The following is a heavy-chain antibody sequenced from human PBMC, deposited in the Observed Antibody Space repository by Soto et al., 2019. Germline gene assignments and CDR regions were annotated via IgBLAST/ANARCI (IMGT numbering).Heavy chain of an antibody. CDR3: AKDKDVSRELTAYFDY. CDR1: GFTFSSYA. CDR2: ISGSGGST. Sequence: PGGSLRLSCAASGFTFSSYAMSWVRQAPGKGLEWVSAISGSGGSTYYADSVKGRFTISRDNSKNTLYLQMNSLRAEDTAVYYCAKDKDVSRELTAYFDYWGQGTLVTVSS. V-gene: IGHV3-23*01. D-gene: IGHD2-15*01. J-gene: IGHJ4*02.